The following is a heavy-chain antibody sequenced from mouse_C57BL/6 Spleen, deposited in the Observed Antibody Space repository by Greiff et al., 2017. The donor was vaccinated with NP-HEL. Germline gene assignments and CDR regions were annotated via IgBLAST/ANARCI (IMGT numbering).Heavy chain of an antibody. Sequence: QVQLQQPGAELVRPGTSVKLSCKASGYTFTSYWMPWVKQRPGQGLEWIGVIDPSDSYTNYNQKFKGKATLTVDTSSSTAYMQLSSLTSEDSAVYYCARDYGSRGSYWYFDVWGTGTTVTVSS. D-gene: IGHD1-1*01. CDR3: ARDYGSRGSYWYFDV. CDR1: GYTFTSYW. CDR2: IDPSDSYT. V-gene: IGHV1-59*01. J-gene: IGHJ1*03.